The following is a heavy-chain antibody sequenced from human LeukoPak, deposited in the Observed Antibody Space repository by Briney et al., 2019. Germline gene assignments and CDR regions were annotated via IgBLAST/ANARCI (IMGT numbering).Heavy chain of an antibody. CDR1: GDSVSSNSAA. CDR2: TYYRSKWYN. V-gene: IGHV6-1*01. J-gene: IGHJ4*02. CDR3: ARAGAAVAGTRYYFDY. D-gene: IGHD6-19*01. Sequence: SQTLSLTCAISGDSVSSNSAAWNWIRQSPSRGLEWLGRTYYRSKWYNDYAVSVKSRITINPDTSKDQFSLQLNSVTPEDTAVYYCARAGAAVAGTRYYFDYWGQGALVTVSS.